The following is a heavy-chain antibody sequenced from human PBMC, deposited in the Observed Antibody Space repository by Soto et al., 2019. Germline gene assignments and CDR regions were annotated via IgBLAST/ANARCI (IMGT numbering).Heavy chain of an antibody. D-gene: IGHD2-8*02. Sequence: QVQLVESGGGVVQPGRSLRLSCAASGFTVSSNGMHWVRQAPGKGLEWVAVISRDGGTKFYADSVKGRFTISKDNSRNTLFLEMNSLRGDDMAIYYCTGVVASGYWGQATLVTVSS. CDR1: GFTVSSNG. CDR3: TGVVASGY. J-gene: IGHJ4*02. CDR2: ISRDGGTK. V-gene: IGHV3-30*03.